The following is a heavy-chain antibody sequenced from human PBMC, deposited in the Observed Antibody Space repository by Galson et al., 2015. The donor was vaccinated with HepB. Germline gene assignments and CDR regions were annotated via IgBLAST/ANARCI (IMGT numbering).Heavy chain of an antibody. J-gene: IGHJ4*02. CDR3: ARPPLAVVAYYFDY. CDR1: GFTFSSYA. Sequence: SLRLSCAASGFTFSSYAMHWVRQAPGKGLEWVAVISYDGSNKYYADSVKGRFTISRDNSKNTLYLQMSSLRAEDTAVYYCARPPLAVVAYYFDYWGQGTLVTVSS. D-gene: IGHD2-15*01. CDR2: ISYDGSNK. V-gene: IGHV3-30*04.